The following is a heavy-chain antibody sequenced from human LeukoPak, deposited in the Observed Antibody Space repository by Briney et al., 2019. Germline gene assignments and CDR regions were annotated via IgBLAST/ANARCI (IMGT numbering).Heavy chain of an antibody. Sequence: GGSLRLSCAASGFVFDTYGMHWVRQAPGKGLEWVAVIWYDGSKKYYADSVKGRFTISRDNSKNTLYLQMNSLRAEDTAVYYCARGYCSRTACDLDYWGQGTLVIVSS. CDR3: ARGYCSRTACDLDY. D-gene: IGHD2-2*01. J-gene: IGHJ4*02. CDR1: GFVFDTYG. CDR2: IWYDGSKK. V-gene: IGHV3-33*01.